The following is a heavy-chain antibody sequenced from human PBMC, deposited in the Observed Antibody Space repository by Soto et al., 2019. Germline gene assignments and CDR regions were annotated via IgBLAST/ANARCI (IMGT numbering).Heavy chain of an antibody. CDR3: GKSSGPTGS. CDR1: GGTFSSYA. J-gene: IGHJ4*01. V-gene: IGHV1-69*06. D-gene: IGHD2-15*01. CDR2: SIPLIGTA. Sequence: SGKVSCRASGGTFSSYAIGWVRQAPGQGLEWMGGSIPLIGTAKYAQTFQGRVTITADKATTTAYMELSSLRSGDTAVYSCGKSSGPTGSRGRGALVTVSS.